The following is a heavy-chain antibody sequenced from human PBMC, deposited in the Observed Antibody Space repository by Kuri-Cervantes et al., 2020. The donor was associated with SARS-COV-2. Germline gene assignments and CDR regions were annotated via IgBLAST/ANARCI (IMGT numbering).Heavy chain of an antibody. Sequence: GSLRLSCTVSGGSISSSSYYWGWIRQPPGKGLEWIGSIYYSGSTYYNPSLKSRVTISVDTSKNQFSLKLSSVTAADTAVYYCARDKGLGYPFDYWGQGTLVTVSS. CDR1: GGSISSSSYY. D-gene: IGHD5-18*01. CDR3: ARDKGLGYPFDY. J-gene: IGHJ4*02. V-gene: IGHV4-39*02. CDR2: IYYSGST.